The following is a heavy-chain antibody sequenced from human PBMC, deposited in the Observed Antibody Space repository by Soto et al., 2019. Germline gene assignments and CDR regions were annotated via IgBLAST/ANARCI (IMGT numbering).Heavy chain of an antibody. CDR2: IYYSGST. D-gene: IGHD6-13*01. CDR1: GGSISSSSYY. J-gene: IGHJ5*02. CDR3: ARHKISSSRPLAFLSTRVTPRPVVDWFDP. V-gene: IGHV4-39*01. Sequence: KTSETLSLTCTVSGGSISSSSYYWGWIRQPPGKGLEWIGSIYYSGSTYYNPSLKSRVTISVDTSKNQFSLKLSSVTAADTAVYYCARHKISSSRPLAFLSTRVTPRPVVDWFDPWGQGTLVTVSS.